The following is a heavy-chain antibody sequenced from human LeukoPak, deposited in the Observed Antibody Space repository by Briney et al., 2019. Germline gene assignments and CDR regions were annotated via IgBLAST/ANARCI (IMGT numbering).Heavy chain of an antibody. Sequence: SETLSLNCTVSGGSISSDSYYWAWIRQPPGKGLEWIGSIYYGGRTYYNPSLKSRVTISVDTSKNQFSLKLSYVTAADTAVYFCARESSWGNFDYCGQGTLVTVSS. J-gene: IGHJ4*02. D-gene: IGHD7-27*01. V-gene: IGHV4-39*07. CDR2: IYYGGRT. CDR1: GGSISSDSYY. CDR3: ARESSWGNFDY.